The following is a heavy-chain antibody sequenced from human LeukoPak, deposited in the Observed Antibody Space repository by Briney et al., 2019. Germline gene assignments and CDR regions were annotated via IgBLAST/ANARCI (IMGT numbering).Heavy chain of an antibody. J-gene: IGHJ4*02. Sequence: PGGSLRLSCAASGFTFSSYAMHWVRQAPGKGLEWVAVISYDGSNKYYADSVKGRFTISRDNSKNTLYLQMNSLRAEDTAVYYYARDRSGWYIHHFDYWGQGTLVTVSS. CDR2: ISYDGSNK. CDR3: ARDRSGWYIHHFDY. D-gene: IGHD6-19*01. CDR1: GFTFSSYA. V-gene: IGHV3-30*04.